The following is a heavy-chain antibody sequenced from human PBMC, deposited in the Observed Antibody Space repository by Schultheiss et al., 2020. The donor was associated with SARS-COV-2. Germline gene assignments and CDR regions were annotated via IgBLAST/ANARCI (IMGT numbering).Heavy chain of an antibody. Sequence: GESLKISCAASGFTFTSYSMNWVRQAPGKGLEWVSRINSDGSSTSYADSVKGRFTISRDNAKNTLYLQMNSLSAEDTAVYYCARKTMVRGVIPAIYFDYWGQGTLVTVSS. J-gene: IGHJ4*02. CDR2: INSDGSST. V-gene: IGHV3-74*01. CDR1: GFTFTSYS. CDR3: ARKTMVRGVIPAIYFDY. D-gene: IGHD3-10*01.